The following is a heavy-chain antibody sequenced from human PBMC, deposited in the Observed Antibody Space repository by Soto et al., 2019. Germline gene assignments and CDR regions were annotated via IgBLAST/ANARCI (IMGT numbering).Heavy chain of an antibody. CDR2: INPSDGST. CDR1: GYTFTSYY. Sequence: GASVKVSCKSSGYTFTSYYMHWVRQAPGQGLEWMGIINPSDGSTSYAQKFQGRVTMTRDTSTSTVYMELSSLRSEDTAVYYCAREVGETIFGVVTPIGMDVWGQGTTVTVSS. V-gene: IGHV1-46*01. CDR3: AREVGETIFGVVTPIGMDV. J-gene: IGHJ6*02. D-gene: IGHD3-3*01.